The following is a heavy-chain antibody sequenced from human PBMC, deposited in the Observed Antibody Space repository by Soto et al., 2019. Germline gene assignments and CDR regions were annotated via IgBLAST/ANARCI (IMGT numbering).Heavy chain of an antibody. J-gene: IGHJ4*03. CDR1: GGSISSYH. V-gene: IGHV4-59*08. D-gene: IGHD5-18*01. CDR2: VHYSWGS. CDR3: ARQGFAAIHGLVDD. Sequence: QVQLQESGPGLVKPSETLSLSCTVSGGSISSYHWSWIRQTPGKGLEGIGYVHYSWGSHYNPYLKSRVAISPDAAKRQFPLKLPSVTATGTAVYSCARQGFAAIHGLVDDWGQGTAVTVSS.